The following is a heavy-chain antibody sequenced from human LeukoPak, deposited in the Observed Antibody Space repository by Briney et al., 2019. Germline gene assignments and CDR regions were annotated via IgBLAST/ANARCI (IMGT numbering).Heavy chain of an antibody. J-gene: IGHJ4*02. Sequence: GGSLRLSCAASGNYWMHWVRQAPGKGLVWVSRINSDGSSTSYADSVKGRFTISRDNAKNTLYLQMNSLRAEDTGVYYCASERWLQYWGQGTLVTVSS. CDR3: ASERWLQY. CDR1: GNYW. CDR2: INSDGSST. V-gene: IGHV3-74*01. D-gene: IGHD5-24*01.